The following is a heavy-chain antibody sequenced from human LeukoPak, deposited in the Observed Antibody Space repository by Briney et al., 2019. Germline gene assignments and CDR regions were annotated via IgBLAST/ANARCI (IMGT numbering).Heavy chain of an antibody. V-gene: IGHV4-39*07. D-gene: IGHD6-6*01. Sequence: SETLSLTCTVSGGSISSSSYYWGWIRQPPWKGLEWVGSIYYSGSTYYNPSLKSRVTISVDTSKNQFSLKLSSVTAADTAVYYCARGNRIAARPDYFDYWGQGTLVTVSS. CDR2: IYYSGST. CDR1: GGSISSSSYY. CDR3: ARGNRIAARPDYFDY. J-gene: IGHJ4*02.